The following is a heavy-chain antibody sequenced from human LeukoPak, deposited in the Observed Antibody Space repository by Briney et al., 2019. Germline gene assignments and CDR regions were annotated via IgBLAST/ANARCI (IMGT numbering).Heavy chain of an antibody. CDR2: IYPGDSDT. V-gene: IGHV5-51*01. J-gene: IGHJ6*02. Sequence: GESLKISCKGSGYSFTNYWIGWVRQMPGKGLEWMGIIYPGDSDTTYSPSFQGQVTISADKSISTAYLQWSSLKASDTAMYYCARRDGYCSSTSCYADYYYYGMDVWGQGTTVTVSS. CDR1: GYSFTNYW. CDR3: ARRDGYCSSTSCYADYYYYGMDV. D-gene: IGHD2-2*01.